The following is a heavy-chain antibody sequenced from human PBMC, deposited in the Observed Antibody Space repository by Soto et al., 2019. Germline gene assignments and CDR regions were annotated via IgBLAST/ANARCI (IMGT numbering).Heavy chain of an antibody. Sequence: ASVKVSCKAAGGTFSSYTISWVRQAPGQGLEWMGRIIPILGIANYAQKFQGRVTITADKSTSTAYMELSSLRSEDTAVYYCARGGYYDSSGYSYYFDYWGQGTLVTVSS. J-gene: IGHJ4*02. CDR2: IIPILGIA. CDR3: ARGGYYDSSGYSYYFDY. D-gene: IGHD3-22*01. CDR1: GGTFSSYT. V-gene: IGHV1-69*02.